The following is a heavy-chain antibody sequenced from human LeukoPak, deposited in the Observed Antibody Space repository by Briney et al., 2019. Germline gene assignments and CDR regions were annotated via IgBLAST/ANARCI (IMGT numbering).Heavy chain of an antibody. V-gene: IGHV3-21*01. CDR1: GFTFSSYS. J-gene: IGHJ4*02. D-gene: IGHD5-18*01. CDR2: ISSSSSYI. CDR3: ARDGLRIQLWSSVPDY. Sequence: GGSLRLSRAASGFTFSSYSMNWVRQAPGKGLEWVSSISSSSSYIYYADSVKGRFTISRDNAKNSLYLQMDSLRAEDTAVYYCARDGLRIQLWSSVPDYWGQGTLVTVSS.